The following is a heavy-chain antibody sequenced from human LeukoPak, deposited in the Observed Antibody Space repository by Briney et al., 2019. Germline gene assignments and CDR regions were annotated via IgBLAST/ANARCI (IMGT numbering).Heavy chain of an antibody. D-gene: IGHD3-16*01. CDR2: INHSGST. Sequence: SETLSLTCTVSGGSISSSSYYWGWIRQPPGKGLEWIGEINHSGSTNYNPSLKSRVTISVDTSKNQFSLKLSSVTAADTAVYYCARTDYDLDYWGQGTLVTVSS. V-gene: IGHV4-39*07. CDR3: ARTDYDLDY. J-gene: IGHJ4*02. CDR1: GGSISSSSYY.